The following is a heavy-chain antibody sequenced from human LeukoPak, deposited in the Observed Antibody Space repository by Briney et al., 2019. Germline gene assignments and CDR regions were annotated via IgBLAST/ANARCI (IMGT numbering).Heavy chain of an antibody. V-gene: IGHV4-39*07. J-gene: IGHJ4*02. D-gene: IGHD6-19*01. Sequence: SETLSLTCTVSGGSISSGSYYWSWIRQPPGKGLEWIGSIYHSGSTYYNPSLKSRVTISVDTSKNQFSLKLSSVTAADTAVYYCARVWGSTPLAVAGTVDYWGQGTLVTVSS. CDR1: GGSISSGSYY. CDR3: ARVWGSTPLAVAGTVDY. CDR2: IYHSGST.